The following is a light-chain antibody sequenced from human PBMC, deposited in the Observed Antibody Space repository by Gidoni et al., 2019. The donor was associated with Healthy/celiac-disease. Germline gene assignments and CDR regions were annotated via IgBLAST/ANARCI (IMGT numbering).Light chain of an antibody. Sequence: DIQMTQSPSSLSASVGDRVTITCRASQSISSYLNWYQQKPGKAPKLLIYAASSLQSGVPSRFSGSGSGTDFTLTISSLQPEDFATYYCQPRYSTPRTFGQGTKVEIK. J-gene: IGKJ1*01. CDR2: AAS. CDR3: QPRYSTPRT. V-gene: IGKV1-39*01. CDR1: QSISSY.